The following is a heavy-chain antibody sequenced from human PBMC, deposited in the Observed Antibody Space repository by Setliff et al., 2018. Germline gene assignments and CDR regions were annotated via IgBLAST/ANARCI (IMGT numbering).Heavy chain of an antibody. J-gene: IGHJ4*02. V-gene: IGHV1-18*01. CDR2: ISPYNGDA. CDR3: TRGRGPRVVVAVPLDF. CDR1: GYNFVTFG. Sequence: ASVKVSCKTSGYNFVTFGVNWVRQVPGQGFEWMGWISPYNGDANYAQKFQGRVTMTTDTSTGTAYMELGTLSSDDTAVYYCTRGRGPRVVVAVPLDFWGQGTLVTVSS. D-gene: IGHD2-15*01.